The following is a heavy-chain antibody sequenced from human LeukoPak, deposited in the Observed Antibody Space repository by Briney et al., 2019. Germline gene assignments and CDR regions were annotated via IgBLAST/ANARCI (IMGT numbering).Heavy chain of an antibody. J-gene: IGHJ4*02. V-gene: IGHV1-69*13. CDR3: ARDATPTKDIVVVPAAQTWGY. Sequence: SVKVSCKASGGTFSSYAISWVRQAPGQGLEWMGGIFPIFGTANYAQKFQGRVTITADESTSTAYMELSSLRSEDTAVYYCARDATPTKDIVVVPAAQTWGYWGQGTLVTVSS. D-gene: IGHD2-2*01. CDR1: GGTFSSYA. CDR2: IFPIFGTA.